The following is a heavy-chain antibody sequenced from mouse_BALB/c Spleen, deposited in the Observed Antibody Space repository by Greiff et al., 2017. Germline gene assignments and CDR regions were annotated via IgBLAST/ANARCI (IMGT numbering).Heavy chain of an antibody. D-gene: IGHD1-1*01. CDR3: ARERDYYYGSSVREFAY. V-gene: IGHV1S81*02. J-gene: IGHJ3*01. CDR2: INPSNGRT. Sequence: QVQLQQPGAELVKPGASVKLSCKASGYTFTSYWMHWVKQRPGQGLEWIGEINPSNGRTNYNEKFKSKATLTVDKSSSTAYMQLSSLTSEDSAVYYCARERDYYYGSSVREFAYWGQGTLVTVSA. CDR1: GYTFTSYW.